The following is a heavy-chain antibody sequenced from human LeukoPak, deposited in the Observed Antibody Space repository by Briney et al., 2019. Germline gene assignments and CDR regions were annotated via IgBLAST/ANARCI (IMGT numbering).Heavy chain of an antibody. V-gene: IGHV1-69*13. CDR1: GYTFTSYG. J-gene: IGHJ6*02. D-gene: IGHD3-10*01. Sequence: SVKVSCKASGYTFTSYGISRVRQAPGQGLEWMGGIIPIFGTANYAQKFQGRVTITADESTSTAYMELSSLRSEDTAVYYCARAGRDYYGSGSYYNYGMDVWGQGTTVTVSS. CDR2: IIPIFGTA. CDR3: ARAGRDYYGSGSYYNYGMDV.